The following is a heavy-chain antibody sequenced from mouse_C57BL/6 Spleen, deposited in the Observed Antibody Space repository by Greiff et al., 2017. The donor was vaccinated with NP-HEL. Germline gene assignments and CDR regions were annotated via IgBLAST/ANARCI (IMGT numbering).Heavy chain of an antibody. V-gene: IGHV1-62-2*01. J-gene: IGHJ2*01. D-gene: IGHD2-5*01. CDR1: GYTFTEYT. CDR3: ARHERGKPAYYSNYDFDY. CDR2: FYPGSGSI. Sequence: QVHVKQSGAELVKPGASVKLSCKASGYTFTEYTIHWVKQRSGQGLEWIGWFYPGSGSIKYNEKFKDKATLTADKSSSTVYMELSRLTSEDSAVYFCARHERGKPAYYSNYDFDYWGQGTTLTVSS.